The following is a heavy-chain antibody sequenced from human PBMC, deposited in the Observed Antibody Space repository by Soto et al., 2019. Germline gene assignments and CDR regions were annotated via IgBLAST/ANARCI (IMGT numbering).Heavy chain of an antibody. D-gene: IGHD1-26*01. V-gene: IGHV4-4*07. CDR2: IYTSGST. CDR3: ARDLTPLSIVGATTFGSWFDP. Sequence: PSETLSLTCSVSGGSIPSYYWSWVRQPAGKGLEWIGRIYTSGSTHYNPSLKSRVTMSVDSSKNQFSLKLSSVTAADTAVYYCARDLTPLSIVGATTFGSWFDPWGQGTLVTVSS. J-gene: IGHJ5*02. CDR1: GGSIPSYY.